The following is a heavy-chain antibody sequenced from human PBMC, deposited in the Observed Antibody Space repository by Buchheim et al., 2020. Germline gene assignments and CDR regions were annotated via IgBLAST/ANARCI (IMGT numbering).Heavy chain of an antibody. V-gene: IGHV3-30*18. D-gene: IGHD2-2*02. CDR3: AKNRDPYLYLREFDY. Sequence: QVQLVESGGGVVQTGRSLRLSCAASGFTFSSYGMHWVRQAPGKGLEWVALISYDGNKKYFADSVKGRFTISRDNSKNMPYLQMSSLKTEDTAIYYCAKNRDPYLYLREFDYWGQGTL. J-gene: IGHJ4*02. CDR1: GFTFSSYG. CDR2: ISYDGNKK.